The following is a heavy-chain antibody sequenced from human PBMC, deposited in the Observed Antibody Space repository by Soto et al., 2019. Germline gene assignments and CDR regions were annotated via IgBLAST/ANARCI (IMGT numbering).Heavy chain of an antibody. J-gene: IGHJ5*02. CDR1: GGSISSGGYS. V-gene: IGHV4-30-2*01. CDR3: ARGGSITIFGVAVLNWFDP. CDR2: IYHSGST. Sequence: SETLSLTCAVSGGSISSGGYSWSWIRQPPGKGLEWIGYIYHSGSTYYNPSLKSRVTISVDRSKNQFSLKLSSVTAADTAVYYCARGGSITIFGVAVLNWFDPWGQGTLVTSPQ. D-gene: IGHD3-3*01.